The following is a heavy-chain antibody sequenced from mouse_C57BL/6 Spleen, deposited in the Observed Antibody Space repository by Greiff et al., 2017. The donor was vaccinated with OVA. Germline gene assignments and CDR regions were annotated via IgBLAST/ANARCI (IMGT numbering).Heavy chain of an antibody. D-gene: IGHD1-1*01. Sequence: QVQLQQSGAELMKPGASVKLSCKATGYTFTGYWIEWVKQRPGHGLEWIGEILPGSGSTNYNEKFKGKATFTADTSSNTAYMQLSSLTTEDSAIYYCARGEVYYGSSLGPAMDYWGQGTSVTVSS. CDR3: ARGEVYYGSSLGPAMDY. V-gene: IGHV1-9*01. CDR2: ILPGSGST. CDR1: GYTFTGYW. J-gene: IGHJ4*01.